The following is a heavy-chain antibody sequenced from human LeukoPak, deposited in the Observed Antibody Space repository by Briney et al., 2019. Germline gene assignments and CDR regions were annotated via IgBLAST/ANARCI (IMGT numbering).Heavy chain of an antibody. CDR2: ISAYNGNT. D-gene: IGHD2/OR15-2a*01. J-gene: IGHJ4*02. V-gene: IGHV1-18*04. CDR3: ARVFTSERNLGYYFDY. Sequence: ASVNVSCTASGYTFTSYGISWVRQAPGQGLEWMGWISAYNGNTNYAQKLQGRVTMTTDTSTSTAYMELRSLRSDETAVYYCARVFTSERNLGYYFDYWGQGTLVTVSS. CDR1: GYTFTSYG.